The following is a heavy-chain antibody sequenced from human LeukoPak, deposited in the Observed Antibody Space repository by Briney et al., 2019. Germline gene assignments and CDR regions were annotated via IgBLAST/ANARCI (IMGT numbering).Heavy chain of an antibody. V-gene: IGHV1-69*05. CDR2: IIPIFGTA. CDR1: GGTFISCA. CDR3: ARAEILTGYYPRYYFEY. D-gene: IGHD3-9*01. J-gene: IGHJ4*02. Sequence: SVKVSCKASGGTFISCAISWVRQAPGQGLEWMGGIIPIFGTANYAQKFQGRVTITTDESTSTAYMELSSLRSEDTAVYYCARAEILTGYYPRYYFEYWGQGTLVTVSS.